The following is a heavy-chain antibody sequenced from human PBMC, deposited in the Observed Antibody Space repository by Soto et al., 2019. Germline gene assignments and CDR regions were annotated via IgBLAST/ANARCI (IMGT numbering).Heavy chain of an antibody. CDR1: GFTISGAW. J-gene: IGHJ4*02. CDR2: IKTKTQSETT. Sequence: VQLVESGGGLVKPGGSLRLSCAASGFTISGAWMNWVRQAPGKGLEWVGRIKTKTQSETTDYAAPVKGRFTISRDDSENTLSLHMNSLKIEDTAVYYCTTGSVEGYWGQGTLVTVSS. CDR3: TTGSVEGY. V-gene: IGHV3-15*07. D-gene: IGHD1-26*01.